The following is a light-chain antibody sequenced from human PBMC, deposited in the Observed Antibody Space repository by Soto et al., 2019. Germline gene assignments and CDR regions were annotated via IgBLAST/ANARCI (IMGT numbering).Light chain of an antibody. CDR1: QSVSNNY. CDR3: QQYGSSPPRT. Sequence: VVLRQSPGTLSLSPGERATLSCRAIQSVSNNYLAWYQQKPGQAPRLLIYGASTRATDVPDRFSGSGSGADFTLSISRLEPEDFAVYYCQQYGSSPPRTFGQGTKVDIK. V-gene: IGKV3-20*01. CDR2: GAS. J-gene: IGKJ1*01.